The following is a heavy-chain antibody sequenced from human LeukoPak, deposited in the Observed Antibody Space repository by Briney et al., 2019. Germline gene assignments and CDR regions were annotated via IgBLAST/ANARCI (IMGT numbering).Heavy chain of an antibody. V-gene: IGHV3-30-3*01. CDR2: ISYDGSNK. CDR1: GFTFSSYA. CDR3: ARDPGSGWYLSYYGMDV. J-gene: IGHJ6*02. D-gene: IGHD6-19*01. Sequence: GGSLRLSCAASGFTFSSYAMHWVRQAPGKGLEWVAVISYDGSNKYYADSVKGRFTISRDNSKNTLYLQMNSLRAEDTAVYYCARDPGSGWYLSYYGMDVWGRGTTVTVSS.